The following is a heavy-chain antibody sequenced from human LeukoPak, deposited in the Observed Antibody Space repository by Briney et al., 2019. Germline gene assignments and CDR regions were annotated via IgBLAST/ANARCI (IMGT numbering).Heavy chain of an antibody. D-gene: IGHD6-19*01. CDR2: ISGSSSYI. J-gene: IGHJ4*02. Sequence: PGGSLRLSCAASGFTFSNFQMHWVRQAPGKGLEWVSSISGSSSYIYYVDSVQGRFTISRDNAKNSLYLQLNSLRAEDTALYYCARAKGIAVADLWGQATMVTVSS. CDR3: ARAKGIAVADL. V-gene: IGHV3-21*01. CDR1: GFTFSNFQ.